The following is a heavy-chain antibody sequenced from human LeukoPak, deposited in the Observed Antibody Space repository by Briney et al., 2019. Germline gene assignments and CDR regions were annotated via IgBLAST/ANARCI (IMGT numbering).Heavy chain of an antibody. CDR3: VRDNPRCCGVVPANIDDY. D-gene: IGHD2-15*01. V-gene: IGHV3-48*01. CDR2: ISRDSGIK. CDR1: GFIISGDS. J-gene: IGHJ4*02. Sequence: GGSLRLSCAASGFIISGDSMNWVRQAPGKGLEWIAYISRDSGIKYYADSVRGRFTISRDNAKNSLYLQMHSLRAEDTAVYYCVRDNPRCCGVVPANIDDYWGQGTLVTVSS.